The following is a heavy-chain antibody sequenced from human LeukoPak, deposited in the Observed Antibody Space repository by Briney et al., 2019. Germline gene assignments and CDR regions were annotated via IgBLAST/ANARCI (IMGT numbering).Heavy chain of an antibody. CDR1: GYTFTSYG. CDR2: ISAYSGNT. D-gene: IGHD3-3*01. CDR3: ARDYDFWSGQTKGY. Sequence: ASVKVSCKASGYTFTSYGISWVRQAPGQGLEWMGWISAYSGNTNYAQKLQGRVTMTTDTSTSTAYMELRSLRSDDTAVYYCARDYDFWSGQTKGYWGQGTLVTVSS. J-gene: IGHJ4*02. V-gene: IGHV1-18*01.